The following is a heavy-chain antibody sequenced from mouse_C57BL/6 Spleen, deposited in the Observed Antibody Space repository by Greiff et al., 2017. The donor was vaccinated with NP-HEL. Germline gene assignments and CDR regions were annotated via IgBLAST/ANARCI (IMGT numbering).Heavy chain of an antibody. J-gene: IGHJ1*03. CDR1: GYTFTDYY. D-gene: IGHD2-3*01. CDR2: INPNNGGT. Sequence: EVQLQQSGPELVKPGASVKISCKASGYTFTDYYMNWVKQSHGKSLEWIGDINPNNGGTSYNQKFKGKAKLTVDKSSSTAYMELRSLTSEDSAVYYCARGGYFWYFDVWGTGTTVTVSS. V-gene: IGHV1-26*01. CDR3: ARGGYFWYFDV.